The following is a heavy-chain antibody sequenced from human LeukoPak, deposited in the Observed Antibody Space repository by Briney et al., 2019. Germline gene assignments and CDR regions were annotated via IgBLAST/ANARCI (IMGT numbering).Heavy chain of an antibody. CDR3: ARAYSRVRYYYYYMDV. CDR1: GFTFSSYA. V-gene: IGHV3-64*01. Sequence: PGGSLRLSCAASGFTFSSYAMHWVRQAPGKGLEYVSAISSNGGSTYYANSVKGRFTISRDNSKNTLYLQMGSLRAEDMAVYYCARAYSRVRYYYYYMDVWGKGTTVTVSS. CDR2: ISSNGGST. J-gene: IGHJ6*03. D-gene: IGHD2-15*01.